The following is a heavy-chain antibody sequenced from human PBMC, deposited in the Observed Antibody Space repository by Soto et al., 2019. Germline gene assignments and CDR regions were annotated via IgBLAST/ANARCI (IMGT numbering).Heavy chain of an antibody. CDR3: LRPYFFDY. Sequence: PRLSCTASGFTFSDYYMTWIRQAPGKGLEWISFINEDGTKTYYADSVKGRFTISRDNAKNSLYLQINSLRAEDTAVYYCLRPYFFDYWGQGTPVTVSS. J-gene: IGHJ4*02. V-gene: IGHV3-11*01. CDR1: GFTFSDYY. CDR2: INEDGTKT.